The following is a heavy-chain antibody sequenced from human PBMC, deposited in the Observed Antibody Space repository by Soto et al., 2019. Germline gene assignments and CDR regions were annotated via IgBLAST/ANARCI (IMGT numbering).Heavy chain of an antibody. Sequence: ASVKVSCKASGYTFTSYAMHWVRQAPGQRLEWMGWINAGNGNTKYSQKFQGRVTITRDTSASTAYMELSSLRSEDTAVYYCARLRNDYDYVWGSYRNNWFDPWGHGTLVTVSS. V-gene: IGHV1-3*01. CDR1: GYTFTSYA. CDR2: INAGNGNT. D-gene: IGHD3-16*02. J-gene: IGHJ5*02. CDR3: ARLRNDYDYVWGSYRNNWFDP.